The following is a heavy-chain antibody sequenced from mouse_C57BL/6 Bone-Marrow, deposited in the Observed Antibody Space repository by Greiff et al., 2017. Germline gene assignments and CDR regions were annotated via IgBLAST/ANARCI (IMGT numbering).Heavy chain of an antibody. J-gene: IGHJ2*01. CDR2: IDPENGDT. CDR1: GFNIKDDY. Sequence: VQLQQSGAELVRPGASVKLSCTASGFNIKDDYMHWVKQRPEQGLEWIGWIDPENGDTEYASKFQGKATITADTSSNTAYLQLSSLTSEDTAVYYCTTIYYYGSSPYFDDWGQGTTLTVSS. D-gene: IGHD1-1*01. V-gene: IGHV14-4*01. CDR3: TTIYYYGSSPYFDD.